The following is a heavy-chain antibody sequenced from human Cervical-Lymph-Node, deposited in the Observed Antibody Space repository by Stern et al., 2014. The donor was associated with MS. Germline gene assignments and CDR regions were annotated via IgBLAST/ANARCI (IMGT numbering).Heavy chain of an antibody. J-gene: IGHJ6*02. CDR2: ISAYNGNT. CDR1: GYTFTSYG. Sequence: MQLVESGAEVKKPGASVKVSCKASGYTFTSYGISWVRQAPGQGLEWMGWISAYNGNTNYAQKLQGRVTMTTDTSTSTAYMELRSLRSDDTAVYYCARTGSNYRNYYYGMDVWGQGTTVTVSS. V-gene: IGHV1-18*04. D-gene: IGHD4-11*01. CDR3: ARTGSNYRNYYYGMDV.